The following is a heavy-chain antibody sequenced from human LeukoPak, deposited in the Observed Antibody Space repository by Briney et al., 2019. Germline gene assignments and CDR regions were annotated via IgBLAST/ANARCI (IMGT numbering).Heavy chain of an antibody. Sequence: PGGSLRLSCAASGFTFSSYGMHWVRQAPGKGLEWVAVISYDGSNKYYADSVKGRFTISRDNSKNTLYLQMNSLRAEDTAVYYCARDYEAPGDYWGQGTLVTVSS. CDR1: GFTFSSYG. CDR3: ARDYEAPGDY. J-gene: IGHJ4*02. CDR2: ISYDGSNK. V-gene: IGHV3-30*03. D-gene: IGHD3-16*01.